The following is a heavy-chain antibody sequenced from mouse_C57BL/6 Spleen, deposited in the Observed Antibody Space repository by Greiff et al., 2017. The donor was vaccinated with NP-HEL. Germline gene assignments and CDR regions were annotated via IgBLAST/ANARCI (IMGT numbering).Heavy chain of an antibody. Sequence: VQLQQPGAELVKPGASVKLSCKASGYTFTSYWMHWVKQRPGQGLEWIGMIHPNSGSTNYNEKFKSKATLTVDKSSSTAYMQLSSLTSEDSAVYYCARGYGIDYAMDYWGQGTSVTVSS. CDR2: IHPNSGST. CDR3: ARGYGIDYAMDY. D-gene: IGHD1-1*01. J-gene: IGHJ4*01. V-gene: IGHV1-64*01. CDR1: GYTFTSYW.